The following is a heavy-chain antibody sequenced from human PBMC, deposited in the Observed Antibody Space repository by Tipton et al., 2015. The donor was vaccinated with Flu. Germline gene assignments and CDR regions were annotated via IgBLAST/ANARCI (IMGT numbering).Heavy chain of an antibody. Sequence: TLSLTCTVSGGSISSGGYYWSWIRQHPGKGLEWIGYIYYSGSTYYNPSLKSRVTISVDTSKSQFSLKLSSVTAADTAVYYCARDSRVGVPAAIGQWRAPYYYFGMDVWGQGTTVPVSS. D-gene: IGHD2-2*01. J-gene: IGHJ6*02. CDR2: IYYSGST. V-gene: IGHV4-31*03. CDR3: ARDSRVGVPAAIGQWRAPYYYFGMDV. CDR1: GGSISSGGYY.